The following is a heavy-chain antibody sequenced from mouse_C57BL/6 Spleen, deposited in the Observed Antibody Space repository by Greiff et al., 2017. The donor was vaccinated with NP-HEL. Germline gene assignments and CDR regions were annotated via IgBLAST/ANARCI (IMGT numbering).Heavy chain of an antibody. V-gene: IGHV1-42*01. CDR2: INPSTGGT. Sequence: IQLQQSGPELVKPGASVKISCKASGYSFTGYYMNWVKQSPEKSLEWIGEINPSTGGTTYNQKFKAKATLTVDKSSSTAYMQLKSLTSEDSAVYYCAVGYAMDYWGQGTSVTVSS. CDR3: AVGYAMDY. CDR1: GYSFTGYY. J-gene: IGHJ4*01.